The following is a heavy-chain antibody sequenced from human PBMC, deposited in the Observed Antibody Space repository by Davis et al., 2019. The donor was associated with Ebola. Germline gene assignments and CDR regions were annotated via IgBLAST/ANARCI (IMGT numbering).Heavy chain of an antibody. J-gene: IGHJ4*02. D-gene: IGHD7-27*01. CDR2: SRNIDSRYST. V-gene: IGHV3-72*01. Sequence: GESLKISCTDSVITFSSYAMTWVRQAPGKGLEWVGLSRNIDSRYSTEYAASVRGRFTISRDDSKKSLYLQMNSLRADDTAVYFCAREENGGLFDSWGQGTQVTVSS. CDR1: VITFSSYA. CDR3: AREENGGLFDS.